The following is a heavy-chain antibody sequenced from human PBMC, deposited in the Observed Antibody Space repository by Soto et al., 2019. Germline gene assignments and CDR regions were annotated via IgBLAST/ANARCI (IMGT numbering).Heavy chain of an antibody. CDR3: ATGYSSSWYRGFNRRYYFDY. D-gene: IGHD6-13*01. CDR1: GYTLTELS. J-gene: IGHJ4*02. V-gene: IGHV1-24*01. Sequence: ASVKVSCKVSGYTLTELSMHWVRQAPGKGLEWMGGFDPEDGETIYAQKFQGRVTMTEDTSTDTAYMELSSLRSEGTAVYYCATGYSSSWYRGFNRRYYFDYWGQGTLVTVSS. CDR2: FDPEDGET.